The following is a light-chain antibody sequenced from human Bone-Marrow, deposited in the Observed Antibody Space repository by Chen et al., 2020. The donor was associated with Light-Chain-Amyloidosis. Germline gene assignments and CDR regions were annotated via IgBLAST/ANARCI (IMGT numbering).Light chain of an antibody. Sequence: DIVMTQSPDSLAVSLGERATINCKSSQSVLYRSNNNNYLAWYQQKPGQPPNLLIYWASTRESGVPDRFSGSGSGTDFTLTISSLQAEDVAVYYCQQYYSTPWTFGQGTKVEIK. CDR1: QSVLYRSNNNNY. J-gene: IGKJ1*01. CDR3: QQYYSTPWT. CDR2: WAS. V-gene: IGKV4-1*01.